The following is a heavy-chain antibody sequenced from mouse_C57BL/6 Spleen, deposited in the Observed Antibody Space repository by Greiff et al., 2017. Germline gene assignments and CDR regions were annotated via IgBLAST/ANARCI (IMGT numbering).Heavy chain of an antibody. D-gene: IGHD2-4*01. Sequence: QVHVKQSGAELVRPGTSVKVSCKASGYAFTNYLIEWVKQRPGQGLEWIGVINPGSGGTNYNEKFKGKATLTADKSSSTAYMQLSSLTSEDSAVYFCARSGDYDSYAMDYWGQGTSVTVSS. CDR2: INPGSGGT. V-gene: IGHV1-54*01. CDR3: ARSGDYDSYAMDY. CDR1: GYAFTNYL. J-gene: IGHJ4*01.